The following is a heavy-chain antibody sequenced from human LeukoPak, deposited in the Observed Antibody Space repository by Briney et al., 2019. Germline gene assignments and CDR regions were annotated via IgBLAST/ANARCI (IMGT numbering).Heavy chain of an antibody. J-gene: IGHJ3*02. CDR2: ISSSSSYI. CDR1: EFTFSSYS. CDR3: ARVTDRHYDFWSPCLDAFDI. Sequence: GGSLRLSCAASEFTFSSYSMNWVRQAPGKGLEWVSSISSSSSYIYYADSVKGRFTISRDNAKNSLYLQMNSLRAEDTAVYYCARVTDRHYDFWSPCLDAFDIWGQGTMVTVSS. D-gene: IGHD3-3*01. V-gene: IGHV3-21*01.